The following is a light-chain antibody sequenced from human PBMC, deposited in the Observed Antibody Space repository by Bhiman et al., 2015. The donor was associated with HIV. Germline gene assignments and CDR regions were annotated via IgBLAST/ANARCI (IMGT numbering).Light chain of an antibody. CDR1: SSNIGTGY. V-gene: IGLV1-51*01. CDR2: DND. Sequence: QSVLTQPPSVSGAPGQTVTISCTGSSSNIGTGYEVHWFQQLPGKAPRLLIYDNDKRPSGIPDRFSGSKSGTSATLGITGLQTGDEADYYCGAWDNSLSVLWVFGGGTKLTVL. J-gene: IGLJ3*02. CDR3: GAWDNSLSVLWV.